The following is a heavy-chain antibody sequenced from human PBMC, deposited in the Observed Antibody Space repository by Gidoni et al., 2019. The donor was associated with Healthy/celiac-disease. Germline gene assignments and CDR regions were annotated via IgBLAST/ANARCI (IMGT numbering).Heavy chain of an antibody. Sequence: QVQLQESGPGLVKPSETLSLTCTVSGGPVSSGSYYWSWIRQPPGKGLEWIGYIYYSGSTNYNPSLKSRVTISVDTSKNQFSLKLSSVTAADTAVYYCARGGGYCSSTSCLLGGWGIDYWGQGTLVTVSS. D-gene: IGHD2-2*01. J-gene: IGHJ4*02. CDR3: ARGGGYCSSTSCLLGGWGIDY. CDR1: GGPVSSGSYY. V-gene: IGHV4-61*01. CDR2: IYYSGST.